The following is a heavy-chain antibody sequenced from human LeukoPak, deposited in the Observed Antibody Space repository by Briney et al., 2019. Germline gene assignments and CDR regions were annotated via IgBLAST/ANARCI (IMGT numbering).Heavy chain of an antibody. CDR3: ARDPRVWLDR. V-gene: IGHV3-48*03. CDR2: ISSSGNTI. Sequence: PGGSLRLSCAASGFPFSSYEMNWVRQAPGKGLEWVSYISSSGNTIYYVDSVKGRFTISRDNAKKSLYLQMNSLRAEDTAVYYCARDPRVWLDRWGEGTLVTVCS. J-gene: IGHJ5*02. CDR1: GFPFSSYE.